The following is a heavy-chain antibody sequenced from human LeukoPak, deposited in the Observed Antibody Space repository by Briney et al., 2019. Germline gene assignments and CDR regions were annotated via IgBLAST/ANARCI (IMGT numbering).Heavy chain of an antibody. J-gene: IGHJ4*02. CDR3: IKGFEY. CDR2: ISAYNGDT. D-gene: IGHD3-10*01. V-gene: IGHV1-18*01. CDR1: GYTFTNYA. Sequence: GASVKVSCKASGYTFTNYAFTWVRQAPGHGLEWMGWISAYNGDTNYAQILQGRVTLTADTSTNTAYMELRSLRSDDTAVYYCIKGFEYWGQGTLVTVSS.